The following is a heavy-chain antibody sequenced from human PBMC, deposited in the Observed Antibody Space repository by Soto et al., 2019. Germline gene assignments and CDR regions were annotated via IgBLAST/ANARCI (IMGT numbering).Heavy chain of an antibody. CDR1: GGTFSSYT. CDR2: IIPILGIA. J-gene: IGHJ5*02. CDR3: ARATGGCSSTSCYGIWFDP. D-gene: IGHD2-2*01. Sequence: SVKVSCKASGGTFSSYTISWVRQAPGQGLEWMGRIIPILGIANYAQKFQGRVTITADKSTSTAYMELSSLRSEDTAVYYCARATGGCSSTSCYGIWFDPWGQGTLVTVSS. V-gene: IGHV1-69*02.